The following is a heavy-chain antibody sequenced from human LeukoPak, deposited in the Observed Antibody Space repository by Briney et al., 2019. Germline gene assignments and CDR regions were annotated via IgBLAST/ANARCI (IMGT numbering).Heavy chain of an antibody. Sequence: GASLKISCKSSGYSFTTYWIGWVRQMPGKGLEWMGIIYPGDSDTRYSPSFQGQVTISADKSISTAYLQWSSLKASDTAMYYCARHIAVDTAFDYWGQGTLVTVSS. V-gene: IGHV5-51*01. J-gene: IGHJ4*02. CDR3: ARHIAVDTAFDY. CDR1: GYSFTTYW. D-gene: IGHD5-18*01. CDR2: IYPGDSDT.